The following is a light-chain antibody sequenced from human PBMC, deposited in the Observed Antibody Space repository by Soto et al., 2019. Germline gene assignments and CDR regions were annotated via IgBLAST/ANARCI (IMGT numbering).Light chain of an antibody. Sequence: EIVLTQSPATLSVSPGERVTLSCRASQSVDINLAWYQQKPGQAPRLLIYGASTRATDMSGTFSGRGSGTEFTLTISNLRPEDLAVYYCQQYRHWPRTFGQGTKVEIK. V-gene: IGKV3-15*01. J-gene: IGKJ1*01. CDR1: QSVDIN. CDR3: QQYRHWPRT. CDR2: GAS.